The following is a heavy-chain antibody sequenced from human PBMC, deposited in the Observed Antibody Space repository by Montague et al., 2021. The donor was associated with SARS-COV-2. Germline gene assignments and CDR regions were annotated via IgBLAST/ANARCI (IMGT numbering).Heavy chain of an antibody. J-gene: IGHJ6*02. CDR3: AKNRDIFWFGEGRDSMDV. CDR1: GFTFNNFA. CDR2: ISYDGSIK. D-gene: IGHD3-10*01. V-gene: IGHV3-30*18. Sequence: SLRLSWAASGFTFNNFAMHWVRQAPGKGLEWVAVISYDGSIKYYADSLRGRFTISRDSSQKTLYLQMNSLSGEDTAAYYCAKNRDIFWFGEGRDSMDVWGQGTTVIVSS.